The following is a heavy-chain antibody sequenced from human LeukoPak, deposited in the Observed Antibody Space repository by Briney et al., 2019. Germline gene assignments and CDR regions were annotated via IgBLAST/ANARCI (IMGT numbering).Heavy chain of an antibody. Sequence: GASVKVSCKASGGTFSSYAISWVRQAPGQGLEWMGGIIPIFGTANYAQKFQGRVTITTDESTSTAYMELSSLRSEDTAVYYCAIVGDWGQIFDYWGQGTLVTVSS. CDR1: GGTFSSYA. J-gene: IGHJ4*02. D-gene: IGHD7-27*01. CDR3: AIVGDWGQIFDY. CDR2: IIPIFGTA. V-gene: IGHV1-69*05.